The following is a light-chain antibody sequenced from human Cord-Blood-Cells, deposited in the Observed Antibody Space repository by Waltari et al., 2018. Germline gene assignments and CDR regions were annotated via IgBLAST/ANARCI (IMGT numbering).Light chain of an antibody. V-gene: IGLV2-23*01. J-gene: IGLJ3*02. Sequence: QSALTQPASVSGSPGQSITISCTGTSSDVGSYNLVSWYQQHPGKAPKLMIYEGSKRPSGFFKRFSGFKSGNTASLTISWLQAEDEADYYCCSYAGSSTWVFGGGTKLTVL. CDR1: SSDVGSYNL. CDR2: EGS. CDR3: CSYAGSSTWV.